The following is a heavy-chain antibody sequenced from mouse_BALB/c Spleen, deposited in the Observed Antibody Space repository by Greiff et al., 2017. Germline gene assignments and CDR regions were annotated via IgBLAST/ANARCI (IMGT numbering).Heavy chain of an antibody. V-gene: IGHV1-87*01. CDR3: ARSGDYSYAMDY. CDR1: GYTFTSYW. D-gene: IGHD2-4*01. CDR2: IYPGDGDT. Sequence: QVQLQQSGAELARPGASVKLSCKASGYTFTSYWMQWVKQRPGQGLEWIGAIYPGDGDTRYTQKFKGKATLTADKSSSTAYMQLSSLASEDSAVYYCARSGDYSYAMDYWGQGTSVTVSS. J-gene: IGHJ4*01.